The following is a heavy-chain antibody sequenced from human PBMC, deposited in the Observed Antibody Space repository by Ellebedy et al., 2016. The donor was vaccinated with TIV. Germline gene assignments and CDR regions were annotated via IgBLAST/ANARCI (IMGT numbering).Heavy chain of an antibody. J-gene: IGHJ4*02. D-gene: IGHD5-24*01. CDR3: ARDNVATNLRLDY. V-gene: IGHV3-48*02. Sequence: GESLKISCAASGFTFSSYSMNWVRQAPGKGLEWVSYISSSSNTIYYADSVKGRFTISRDNAKNSLYLQMNSLRDEDTAVYYCARDNVATNLRLDYWGQGTLVTVSS. CDR2: ISSSSNTI. CDR1: GFTFSSYS.